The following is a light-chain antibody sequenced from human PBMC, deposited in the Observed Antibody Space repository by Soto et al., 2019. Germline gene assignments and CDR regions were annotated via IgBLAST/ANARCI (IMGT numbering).Light chain of an antibody. CDR3: QHYNSYGT. J-gene: IGKJ1*01. Sequence: DIQMTHSPSTLSASVGCRVTITCRASQSISSWLAWYQQKPGKAPKLLIYDASSLESGVPSRLSGSGSGTEFTLTISSMKPDDFATYYCQHYNSYGTFGQGTKVDIK. CDR1: QSISSW. CDR2: DAS. V-gene: IGKV1-5*01.